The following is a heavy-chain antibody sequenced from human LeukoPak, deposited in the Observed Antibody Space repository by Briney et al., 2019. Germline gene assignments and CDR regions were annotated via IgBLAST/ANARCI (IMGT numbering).Heavy chain of an antibody. CDR1: GGSLSGYY. V-gene: IGHV4-34*01. CDR3: ARGGNYYFDY. CDR2: INHSGST. Sequence: SETLSLTCAVYGGSLSGYYWSWIRQAPGKGLEWIGEINHSGSTNYSPSLKSRVAISIDTSMNQFSLNLSAVTAADTAVYYCARGGNYYFDYRGQGTLVTVSS. D-gene: IGHD5-24*01. J-gene: IGHJ4*02.